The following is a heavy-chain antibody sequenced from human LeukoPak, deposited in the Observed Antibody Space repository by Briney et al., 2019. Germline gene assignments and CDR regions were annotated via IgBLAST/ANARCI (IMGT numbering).Heavy chain of an antibody. CDR2: ISYDAYYQ. CDR3: AKLQPPSLGNWFDP. J-gene: IGHJ5*02. V-gene: IGHV3-30*18. CDR1: GFTFSDHG. D-gene: IGHD1-1*01. Sequence: GGSLRLSCGGSGFTFSDHGMHWVRQAPGKGLEWVAGISYDAYYQYYTDSVKGRFTISRDNSKNTLYLQMNSLRAEDTAVYYCAKLQPPSLGNWFDPWGQGTLVTVSS.